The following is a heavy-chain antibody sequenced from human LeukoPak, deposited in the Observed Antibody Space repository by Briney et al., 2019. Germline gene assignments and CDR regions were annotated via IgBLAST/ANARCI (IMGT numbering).Heavy chain of an antibody. CDR1: GFTFSDYS. Sequence: GGSLRLSCAASGFTFSDYSMNWVRQAPGKGLEWVSYISSSGSTTYYADSVKGRFTISRDNAKNTLFLQMNGLRAEDTAVYYCARVSLSSGCLSNWGQGTLVTVSS. D-gene: IGHD6-19*01. V-gene: IGHV3-48*04. CDR3: ARVSLSSGCLSN. CDR2: ISSSGSTT. J-gene: IGHJ4*02.